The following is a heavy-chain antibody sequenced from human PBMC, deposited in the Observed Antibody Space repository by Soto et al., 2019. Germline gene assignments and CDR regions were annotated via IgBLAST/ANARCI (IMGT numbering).Heavy chain of an antibody. D-gene: IGHD3-10*01. Sequence: GGSLRLSCAAPGFTFSSYWMSWVRQAPGKGLEWVSYISSSSSTIYYADSVKGRFTISRDNAKNSLYLQMNSLRAEDTAVYYCARVSHPLGEFTRLDYYYGMDVWGQGTTVTVSS. CDR2: ISSSSSTI. V-gene: IGHV3-48*01. J-gene: IGHJ6*02. CDR3: ARVSHPLGEFTRLDYYYGMDV. CDR1: GFTFSSYW.